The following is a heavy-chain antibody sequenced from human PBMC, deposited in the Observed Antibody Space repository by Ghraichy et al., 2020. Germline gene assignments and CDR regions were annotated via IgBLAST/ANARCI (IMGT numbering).Heavy chain of an antibody. J-gene: IGHJ6*02. Sequence: GGSLRLSCAASGFTFSSYCMHWVRQAPGKGLVWVSRINTDGSNTGYAEYVKGRFTISRDNAKNTLFLQMNSLRVEDTAVYYCVRGPLTYYYYYTMNGWGQGTTVTVSS. CDR3: VRGPLTYYYYYTMNG. V-gene: IGHV3-74*01. CDR1: GFTFSSYC. CDR2: INTDGSNT.